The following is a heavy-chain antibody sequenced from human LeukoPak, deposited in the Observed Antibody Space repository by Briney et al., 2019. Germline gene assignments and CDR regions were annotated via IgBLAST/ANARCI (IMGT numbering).Heavy chain of an antibody. D-gene: IGHD5-24*01. Sequence: GGSLTLSCAASGFTFSSYAMSWVRQAPGKGLEWVSAISGSGGSTYYADSVKGRFTISRDNSKNTLYLQMNSLRAEDTAVYYCAKISHEDGYNLGYYFDYWGQGTLVTVSS. J-gene: IGHJ4*02. CDR2: ISGSGGST. CDR3: AKISHEDGYNLGYYFDY. CDR1: GFTFSSYA. V-gene: IGHV3-23*01.